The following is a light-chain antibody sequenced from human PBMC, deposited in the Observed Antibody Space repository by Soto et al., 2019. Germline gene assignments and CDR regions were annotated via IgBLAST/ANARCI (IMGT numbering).Light chain of an antibody. CDR1: QSVSSN. CDR3: QQYNNWPLET. J-gene: IGKJ1*01. V-gene: IGKV3-15*01. CDR2: GAS. Sequence: EIVMTQSPATLSVSPGERATLSCRASQSVSSNLAWYQQKPGQAPRLLIYGASTMATGIPARFSGSGSGTEFTLTISSLQSEDFAVYYCQQYNNWPLETFGQGTKVEIK.